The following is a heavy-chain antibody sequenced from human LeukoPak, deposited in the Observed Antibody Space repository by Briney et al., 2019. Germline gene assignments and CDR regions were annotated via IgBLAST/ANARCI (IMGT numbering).Heavy chain of an antibody. CDR2: IYYSGYT. V-gene: IGHV4-59*01. D-gene: IGHD6-19*01. Sequence: NPSETLSLTCTVSGGSINSYYWSWIRQPPGKGLEWIGYIYYSGYTNYNPSLKSRVTISVDTSKNQFSLELSSVTAADTAVYYCASSKTNGDSSGWYAWFDPWGQGTLVTVSS. J-gene: IGHJ5*02. CDR3: ASSKTNGDSSGWYAWFDP. CDR1: GGSINSYY.